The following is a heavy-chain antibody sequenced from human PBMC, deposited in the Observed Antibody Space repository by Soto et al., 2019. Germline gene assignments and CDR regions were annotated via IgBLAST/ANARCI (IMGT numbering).Heavy chain of an antibody. D-gene: IGHD6-6*01. CDR1: GFIFSDYA. CDR2: ISPAGTNQ. J-gene: IGHJ1*01. Sequence: GGSLRLSCVASGFIFSDYAMHWARQAPGKGLEWVALISPAGTNQYYADSAKGRFTISRDNSKNTLYLQMNSLRPEDAGLYYCARENSRISPRLFQHWGHGTLVTVSS. CDR3: ARENSRISPRLFQH. V-gene: IGHV3-30-3*01.